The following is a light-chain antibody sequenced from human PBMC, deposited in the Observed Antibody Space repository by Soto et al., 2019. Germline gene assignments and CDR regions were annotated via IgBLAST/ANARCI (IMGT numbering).Light chain of an antibody. CDR2: GNT. CDR1: SSNIGAGYD. J-gene: IGLJ1*01. V-gene: IGLV1-40*01. Sequence: QSVLAQPPSVSGAPGQRLTLSCTGSSSNIGAGYDVHWYQQLPGAAPKVVIYGNTNRPSGVPDRFSGSKSGPSASLVNTGLQAEDEADYYCLSYDKSLSGYVFGAGTKGTVL. CDR3: LSYDKSLSGYV.